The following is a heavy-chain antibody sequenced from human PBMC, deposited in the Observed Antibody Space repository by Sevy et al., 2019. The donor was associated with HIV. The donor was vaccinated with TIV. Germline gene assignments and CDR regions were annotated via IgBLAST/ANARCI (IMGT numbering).Heavy chain of an antibody. CDR1: GFTFSNYW. V-gene: IGHV3-49*04. J-gene: IGHJ4*02. CDR3: TREDVDIVATIGFDY. Sequence: GGSLRLSCAASGFTFSNYWMSWVRQAPGKGLEWVGFIRSKAYGGTTEYAASVKGRFTISRDDSKSIAYLQMNSLKTEDTAVYYCTREDVDIVATIGFDYWGQGTLVTVSS. D-gene: IGHD5-12*01. CDR2: IRSKAYGGTT.